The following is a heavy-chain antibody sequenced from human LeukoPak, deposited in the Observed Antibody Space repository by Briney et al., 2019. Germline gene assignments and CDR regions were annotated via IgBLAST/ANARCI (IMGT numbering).Heavy chain of an antibody. CDR2: INPNSGGT. D-gene: IGHD4-23*01. Sequence: ASVKVSCKASGYTFTDYCIHWVRQAPGQGLEWMGWINPNSGGTNYAQEFQGRVTMTRDTSISTAYMEVSRQRSDDTAIYYCARGYGGNSVDYWGQGTLVTVSS. CDR3: ARGYGGNSVDY. V-gene: IGHV1-2*02. J-gene: IGHJ4*02. CDR1: GYTFTDYC.